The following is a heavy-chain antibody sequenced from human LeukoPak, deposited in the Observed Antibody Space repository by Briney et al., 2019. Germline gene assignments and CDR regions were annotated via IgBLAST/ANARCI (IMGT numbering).Heavy chain of an antibody. J-gene: IGHJ4*02. D-gene: IGHD1-26*01. Sequence: GGSLRLSCAASGFTFSSYEMNWVRQAPGEGLEWVSYISSSGSTIYYADSVKGRFTISRDNAKNSLYLQMNSLRAEDTAVYYCARDQWELGIDYWGQGTLVTVSS. CDR1: GFTFSSYE. CDR2: ISSSGSTI. CDR3: ARDQWELGIDY. V-gene: IGHV3-48*03.